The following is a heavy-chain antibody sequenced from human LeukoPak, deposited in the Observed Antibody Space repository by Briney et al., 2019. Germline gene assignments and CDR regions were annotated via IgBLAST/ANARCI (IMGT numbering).Heavy chain of an antibody. J-gene: IGHJ6*02. CDR3: ATVTTIYNYYGMDV. CDR1: GYSFASYW. V-gene: IGHV5-10-1*01. Sequence: GESLKISCKGSGYSFASYWITRGRQMPGKGLEWMGRIDPSDSYTNYSPSFQGHVTISADKSISTAYLQWSSLKASDTAMYYCATVTTIYNYYGMDVWGQGTTVTVSS. CDR2: IDPSDSYT. D-gene: IGHD4-17*01.